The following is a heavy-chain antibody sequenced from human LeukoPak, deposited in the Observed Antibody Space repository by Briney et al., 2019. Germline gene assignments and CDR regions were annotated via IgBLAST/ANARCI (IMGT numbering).Heavy chain of an antibody. V-gene: IGHV3-30*02. CDR1: GYTFSSYG. J-gene: IGHJ1*01. CDR3: AKESWKFPQLQGEYFQH. D-gene: IGHD2-2*01. Sequence: GRALRLSCASSGYTFSSYGMHWVRQAPGKGLEWVAFIRYDGSNKYYADSVKGRFTISRDNSKNTLYLQMNSLRAEDTAVYYCAKESWKFPQLQGEYFQHWGQGTLVTVSS. CDR2: IRYDGSNK.